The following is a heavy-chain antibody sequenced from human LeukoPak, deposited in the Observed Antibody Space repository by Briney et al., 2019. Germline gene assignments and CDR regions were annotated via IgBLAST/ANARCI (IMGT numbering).Heavy chain of an antibody. Sequence: GGSLRLSCAASGFTFSSYAMGWVRQAPGKGLEWVSAITASGGNTYYADSVKGRFTISRDNSKNTLYLQVNSLGAEDTAVYYCAKGNGYSYGRYYFDYWGQGTLVTVSS. CDR2: ITASGGNT. J-gene: IGHJ4*02. D-gene: IGHD5-18*01. CDR3: AKGNGYSYGRYYFDY. V-gene: IGHV3-23*01. CDR1: GFTFSSYA.